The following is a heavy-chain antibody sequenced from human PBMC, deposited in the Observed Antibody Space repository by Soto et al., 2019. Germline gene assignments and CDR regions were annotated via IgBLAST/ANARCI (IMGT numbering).Heavy chain of an antibody. CDR2: IYTIGST. J-gene: IGHJ4*02. CDR1: GGSISSYY. CDR3: PRESIAARLPPDY. D-gene: IGHD6-6*01. Sequence: QVQLQESGPGLVKPSETLSLTCTASGGSISSYYWSWIRQPAGKGLEWIGRIYTIGSTNYNPSLMSRVTMSVYTSKNQFPLTLSSVTAADTAVYYCPRESIAARLPPDYWGQGTLVTVSS. V-gene: IGHV4-4*07.